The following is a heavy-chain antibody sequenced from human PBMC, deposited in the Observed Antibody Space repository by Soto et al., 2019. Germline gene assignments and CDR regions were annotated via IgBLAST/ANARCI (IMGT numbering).Heavy chain of an antibody. CDR2: IIPIFGTA. Sequence: SVKVCCKASGGSFSSYAISWVRQAPGQGLEWMGGIIPIFGTANYAQKFQGRVTITADESTSTAYMELSSLRSEDTAVYYCATVSGSYTEAFDIWGQGRMVSGS. CDR3: ATVSGSYTEAFDI. J-gene: IGHJ3*02. D-gene: IGHD1-26*01. CDR1: GGSFSSYA. V-gene: IGHV1-69*13.